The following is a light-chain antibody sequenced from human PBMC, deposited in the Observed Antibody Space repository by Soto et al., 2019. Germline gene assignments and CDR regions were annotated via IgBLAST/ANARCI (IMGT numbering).Light chain of an antibody. CDR2: DAS. V-gene: IGKV1-5*01. Sequence: EIRLTLSVATVSAYEGDRVTITCRASQSLNNRLAWYQQKPGKAPKLLIYDASTLESGVSSRFSGTGSETECTLTISFLPADDLATYFSLPYFPFSPFGQGT. CDR3: LPYFPFSP. J-gene: IGKJ1*01. CDR1: QSLNNR.